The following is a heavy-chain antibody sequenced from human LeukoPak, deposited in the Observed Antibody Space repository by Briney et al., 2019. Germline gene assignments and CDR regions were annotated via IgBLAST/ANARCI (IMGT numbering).Heavy chain of an antibody. CDR3: ASVRREIGAMVAYYYYGMDV. CDR2: IIPIFGTA. D-gene: IGHD5-18*01. CDR1: GGTFSSYA. J-gene: IGHJ6*04. Sequence: PGSSVKVSCKASGGTFSSYAISWVRRAPGQGLEWMGGIIPIFGTANYAQKFQGRVTITADESTSTAYMELSSLRSEDTAVYYCASVRREIGAMVAYYYYGMDVWGKGTTVTVSS. V-gene: IGHV1-69*01.